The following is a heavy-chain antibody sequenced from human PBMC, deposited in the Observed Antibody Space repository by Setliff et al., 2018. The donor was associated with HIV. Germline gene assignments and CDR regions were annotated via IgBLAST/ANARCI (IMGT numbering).Heavy chain of an antibody. Sequence: GGSLRLSCAASGFTFSDYNMLWVRQAPGTGLEWVAVIWFDGSNKYHSDSVKGRFTISRDNSKNTLYLEMNRLRIDDTAVYYCVRDLQSHGTTSHYGRVYSYYYMDVWGKGTTVTVSS. J-gene: IGHJ6*03. CDR2: IWFDGSNK. CDR3: VRDLQSHGTTSHYGRVYSYYYMDV. V-gene: IGHV3-33*08. CDR1: GFTFSDYN. D-gene: IGHD3-9*01.